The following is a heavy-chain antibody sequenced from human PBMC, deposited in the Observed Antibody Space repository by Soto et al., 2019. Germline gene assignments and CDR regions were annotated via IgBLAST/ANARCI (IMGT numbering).Heavy chain of an antibody. J-gene: IGHJ6*02. Sequence: QVQLVESGGGVVQPGRSLRLSCAASGFTFSSYGMHWVRQAPGKGLEWVAVISYDGSNKYYADSVKGRFTISRDNSKNTLYLQMNSVRAEDAAVYYCANDITGVGMGCYGMDVWGQGTTVTVSS. D-gene: IGHD2-15*01. CDR2: ISYDGSNK. CDR3: ANDITGVGMGCYGMDV. V-gene: IGHV3-30*18. CDR1: GFTFSSYG.